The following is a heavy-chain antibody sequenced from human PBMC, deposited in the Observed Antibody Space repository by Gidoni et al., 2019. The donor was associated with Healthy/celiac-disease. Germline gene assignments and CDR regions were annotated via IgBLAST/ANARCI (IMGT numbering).Heavy chain of an antibody. CDR3: ARRDSSGYFAFDI. CDR2: INPSGGST. D-gene: IGHD3-22*01. Sequence: QVQLVQSGAEVKKPGASVKVSCKASGYTFTSYYMHWVRQAPGQGLEWRGIINPSGGSTSYAQKFQGRVTMTRDTSTSTVYMELSSLRSEDTAVYYCARRDSSGYFAFDIWGQGTMVTVSS. V-gene: IGHV1-46*03. J-gene: IGHJ3*02. CDR1: GYTFTSYY.